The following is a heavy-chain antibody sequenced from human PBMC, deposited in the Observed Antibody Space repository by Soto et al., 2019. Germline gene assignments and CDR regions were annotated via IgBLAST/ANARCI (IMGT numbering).Heavy chain of an antibody. CDR1: GGSISSYY. CDR3: ARAGSTWRYFFDY. D-gene: IGHD6-13*01. Sequence: QVQLQESGPGLVKPSETLSLTCTVSGGSISSYYWTWIRQPPGKGLEWVGYVYYSGTTYYNPSLQSRVTISVETSKNQFSLKVKSVTAADTAIYYCARAGSTWRYFFDYWGQGSLVTVSS. J-gene: IGHJ4*02. V-gene: IGHV4-59*01. CDR2: VYYSGTT.